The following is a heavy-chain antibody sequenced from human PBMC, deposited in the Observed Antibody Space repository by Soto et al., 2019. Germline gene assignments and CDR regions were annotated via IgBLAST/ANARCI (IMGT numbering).Heavy chain of an antibody. D-gene: IGHD2-15*01. CDR3: AKGQGWSYYYDS. CDR2: IGGSGGT. J-gene: IGHJ4*02. CDR1: GLTFSSYA. V-gene: IGHV3-23*01. Sequence: WGSLSLSCAASGLTFSSYAMSWVRLAPGKGLEWFSSIGGSGGTYYADSVKGRFTISRDNSKNMLYLHLNSLRAEDTAMYYCAKGQGWSYYYDSWGQGTLVTV.